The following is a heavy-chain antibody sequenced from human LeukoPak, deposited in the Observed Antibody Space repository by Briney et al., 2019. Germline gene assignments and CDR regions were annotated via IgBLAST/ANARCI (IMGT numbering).Heavy chain of an antibody. CDR1: GGSIFSYY. CDR3: ARRAYYDSSGYFPASGYFDL. J-gene: IGHJ2*01. CDR2: IYSNGIT. D-gene: IGHD3-22*01. Sequence: SETLSLTCTVSGGSIFSYYWNWLRQPPGKGLEWIGYIYSNGITSYNPSLRSRGTMSIATSKNQFSLRLRSVTAADTAIYYCARRAYYDSSGYFPASGYFDLWGRGTLVSVSS. V-gene: IGHV4-4*08.